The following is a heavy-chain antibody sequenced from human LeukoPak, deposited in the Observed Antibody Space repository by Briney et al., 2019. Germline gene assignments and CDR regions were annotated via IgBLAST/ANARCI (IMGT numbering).Heavy chain of an antibody. CDR1: GFTFSSYG. J-gene: IGHJ4*02. V-gene: IGHV3-33*06. CDR2: IWYDGSNK. Sequence: GRSLRLSCAASGFTFSSYGMHWVRQAPGKGLELVAVIWYDGSNKYYADSVKGRFTISRDNSKNTLYLQMNSLRAEDTAVYYCAKETFSSGWYYFDYWGQGTLVTVSS. D-gene: IGHD6-19*01. CDR3: AKETFSSGWYYFDY.